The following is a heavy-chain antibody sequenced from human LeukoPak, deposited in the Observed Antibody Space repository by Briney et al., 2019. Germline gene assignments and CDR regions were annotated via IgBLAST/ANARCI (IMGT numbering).Heavy chain of an antibody. CDR1: GFTFSNYA. Sequence: GGSLRLSCAASGFTFSNYAMTWVRQAPGKGLEWDSGISGTGTTIYYADTVKGRFTISRDNSKNTLNQQMNSLRAGDTAVYYCAKRDAFDSSGYSPLFDSWGQGTLVTVSS. D-gene: IGHD3-22*01. V-gene: IGHV3-23*01. J-gene: IGHJ4*02. CDR2: ISGTGTTI. CDR3: AKRDAFDSSGYSPLFDS.